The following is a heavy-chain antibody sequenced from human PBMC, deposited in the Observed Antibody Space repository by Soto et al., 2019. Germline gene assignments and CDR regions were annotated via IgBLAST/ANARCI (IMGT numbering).Heavy chain of an antibody. CDR3: ARGLKNYYGMDV. J-gene: IGHJ6*02. V-gene: IGHV3-74*01. CDR1: GFTFSSYW. Sequence: EVQLVESGGGLVQPGGSLRLSCAASGFTFSSYWMHWVRQAPGKGLVWVSRINSDRSGAYYADPVKGRFTISRDNAKNTVYLQMNSLRAEDTALYYCARGLKNYYGMDVWGQGTTVTVSS. CDR2: INSDRSGA.